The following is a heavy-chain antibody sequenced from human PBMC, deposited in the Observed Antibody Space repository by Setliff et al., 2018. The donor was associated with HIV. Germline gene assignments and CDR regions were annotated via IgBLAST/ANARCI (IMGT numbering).Heavy chain of an antibody. CDR2: IGGHGSII. CDR1: GLIFSSYE. D-gene: IGHD3-16*01. CDR3: AAVPWGHSSLIIDH. J-gene: IGHJ4*02. V-gene: IGHV3-48*03. Sequence: GGSLRLSCAASGLIFSSYEMSWVRQAPGKGLEWISFIGGHGSIIHYADSVKGRFTISRDNAKNSVYLQMHSLRVEDTAVYYCAAVPWGHSSLIIDHWGQGTPVTVSS.